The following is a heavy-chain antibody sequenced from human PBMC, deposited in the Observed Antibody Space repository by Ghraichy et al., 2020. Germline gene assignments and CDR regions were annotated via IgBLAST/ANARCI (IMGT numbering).Heavy chain of an antibody. CDR3: ARDSVPASIPYGVDV. Sequence: GESLNISCVASGFMFDDYTMNWVRQAPGKGLEWVSSISAGSGVIYYAHSVRGRFTPSRDNAKNSLYLQMYALRVEDTAVYYCARDSVPASIPYGVDVWGQGTTVIVSS. CDR1: GFMFDDYT. J-gene: IGHJ6*02. D-gene: IGHD2-2*02. V-gene: IGHV3-21*01. CDR2: ISAGSGVI.